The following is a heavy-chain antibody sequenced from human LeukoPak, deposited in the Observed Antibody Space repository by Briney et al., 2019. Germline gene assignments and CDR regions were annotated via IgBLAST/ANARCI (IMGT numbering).Heavy chain of an antibody. Sequence: ASVKVSCKASGYTFTGYYMHWVRQAPGQGLEWMGWINPNSGGTNYAQKFQGWVTMTRDTSTSTAYMELSRLRSDDTAVYYCARRPGGSGSPFDYWGQGTLVTVSS. CDR1: GYTFTGYY. CDR3: ARRPGGSGSPFDY. J-gene: IGHJ4*02. CDR2: INPNSGGT. V-gene: IGHV1-2*04. D-gene: IGHD3-10*01.